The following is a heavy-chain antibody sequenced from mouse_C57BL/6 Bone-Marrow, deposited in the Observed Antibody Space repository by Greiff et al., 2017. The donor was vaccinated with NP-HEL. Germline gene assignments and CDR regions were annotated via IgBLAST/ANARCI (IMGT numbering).Heavy chain of an antibody. CDR1: GFSLTSYA. D-gene: IGHD2-4*01. J-gene: IGHJ1*03. CDR3: ARNRGLRLWYVDV. CDR2: IRTGGGT. Sequence: VHLVASGPGLVAPSQSLSITCTVSGFSLTSYAISWVRQPPGTGLEWLGVIRTGGGTNYNSALKSILSISKDNTKIQVFLKMNSLQTDDTAMYYCARNRGLRLWYVDVWGTGTTVTVSS. V-gene: IGHV2-9-1*01.